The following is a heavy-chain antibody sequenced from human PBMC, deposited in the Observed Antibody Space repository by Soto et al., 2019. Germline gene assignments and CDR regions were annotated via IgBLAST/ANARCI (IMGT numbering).Heavy chain of an antibody. J-gene: IGHJ4*02. CDR2: IYYSGST. CDR1: VGSISSYY. CDR3: ARDRGYSFDY. D-gene: IGHD5-18*01. Sequence: PSETLSLTCTFSVGSISSYYWSWIRQPPGKGLEWIGYIYYSGSTNYNPSLKSRVTISVDTSKNQFSLKLSSVTAADTAVYYCARDRGYSFDYWGRGTLVSVSS. V-gene: IGHV4-59*01.